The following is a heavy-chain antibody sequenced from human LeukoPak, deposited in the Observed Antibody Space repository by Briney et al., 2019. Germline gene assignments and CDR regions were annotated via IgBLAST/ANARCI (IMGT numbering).Heavy chain of an antibody. CDR3: ASLWPYQLSAFDI. CDR1: GGSFSGYY. V-gene: IGHV4-34*01. D-gene: IGHD2-2*01. Sequence: SETLSLTCAVYGGSFSGYYWSWIRQPPGKGLEWIGEINHSGSTNYNPSLKSRVTISVDTSKNQFSLKLSSVTAADTAVYYCASLWPYQLSAFDIWGQGTTVTVSS. CDR2: INHSGST. J-gene: IGHJ3*02.